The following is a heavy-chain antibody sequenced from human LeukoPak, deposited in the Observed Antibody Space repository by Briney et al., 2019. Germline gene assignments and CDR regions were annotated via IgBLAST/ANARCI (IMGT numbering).Heavy chain of an antibody. CDR1: GGSISSYF. J-gene: IGHJ5*02. D-gene: IGHD2-21*01. CDR2: IYTSGST. CDR3: ARRFKDLVVGINWFDP. Sequence: SETLSLTCTVSGGSISSYFWSWIRQPAGKGLEWIGRIYTSGSTNYSPSLKSRVTMSVDTSKNQFSLKLTSVTAADTAVYYCARRFKDLVVGINWFDPWGQGTLVTVSS. V-gene: IGHV4-4*07.